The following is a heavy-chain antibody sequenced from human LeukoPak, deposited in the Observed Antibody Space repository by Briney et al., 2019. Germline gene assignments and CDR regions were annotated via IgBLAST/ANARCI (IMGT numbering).Heavy chain of an antibody. CDR1: GYTFTSYG. V-gene: IGHV1-18*01. D-gene: IGHD3-22*01. CDR2: ISAYNGNT. CDR3: ARASGRSGYYLGYYYYYMDV. J-gene: IGHJ6*03. Sequence: ASVKVSCKASGYTFTSYGISWVRQANGQGLEWMGWISAYNGNTHYAQKLQGRVTMTTDKSTSTAYMELSSLRSEDTAVYYCARASGRSGYYLGYYYYYMDVWGKGTTVTVSS.